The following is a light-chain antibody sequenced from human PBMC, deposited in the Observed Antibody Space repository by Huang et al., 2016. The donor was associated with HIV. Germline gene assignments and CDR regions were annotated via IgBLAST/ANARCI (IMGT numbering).Light chain of an antibody. Sequence: IQLTQSPSTLSASVCDRVTITCRARQSISRWLDWYQQKPWNAPPLLIYEVSSLASGVPSRFSGSVSATEFTLTLSTLQPDDSATYYCQQYNLYSFTFGQGTKLEIK. CDR2: EVS. J-gene: IGKJ2*01. CDR1: QSISRW. V-gene: IGKV1-5*03. CDR3: QQYNLYSFT.